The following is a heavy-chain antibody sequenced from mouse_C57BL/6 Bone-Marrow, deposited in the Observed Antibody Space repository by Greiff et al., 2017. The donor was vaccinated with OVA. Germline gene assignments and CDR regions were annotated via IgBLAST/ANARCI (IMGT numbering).Heavy chain of an antibody. J-gene: IGHJ3*01. D-gene: IGHD2-5*01. CDR1: GFTFSDYY. CDR3: ARHEDYSNSWFAY. CDR2: ISNGGGST. Sequence: DVMLVESGGGLVQPGGSLKLSCAASGFTFSDYYMYWVRQTPEKRLEWVAYISNGGGSTYYPDTVKGRFTISRDNAKNTLYLQMSRLKSEDTAMYYCARHEDYSNSWFAYWGQGTLVTVSA. V-gene: IGHV5-12*01.